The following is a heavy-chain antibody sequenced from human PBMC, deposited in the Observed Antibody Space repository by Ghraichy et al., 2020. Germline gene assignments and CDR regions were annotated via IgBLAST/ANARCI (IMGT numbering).Heavy chain of an antibody. Sequence: SETLSLTCTVSGGSISSYYWSWIRQPPGKGLEWIGYIHYSGSTDYNPSLKSRVTLSVDTSKNQFSLKFRAVTAADTAVYYCARALVRGGPTSIDYWGQGTLVTVSS. CDR3: ARALVRGGPTSIDY. CDR2: IHYSGST. D-gene: IGHD3-10*01. V-gene: IGHV4-59*08. J-gene: IGHJ4*02. CDR1: GGSISSYY.